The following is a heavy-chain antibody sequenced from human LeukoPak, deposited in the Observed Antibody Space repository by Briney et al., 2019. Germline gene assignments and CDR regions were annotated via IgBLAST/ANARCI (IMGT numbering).Heavy chain of an antibody. CDR1: GFTFSRDW. CDR2: IKHGGSEK. D-gene: IGHD4-11*01. J-gene: IGHJ3*02. Sequence: PGGSLRLSCAASGFTFSRDWMSWVRQAPGKGLEWVANIKHGGSEKYYVDSVKGRFTISRDNAKNSLYLQMNSLRAEDTAVYYCARLGDYDAFDIWGQGTMVTVSS. V-gene: IGHV3-7*01. CDR3: ARLGDYDAFDI.